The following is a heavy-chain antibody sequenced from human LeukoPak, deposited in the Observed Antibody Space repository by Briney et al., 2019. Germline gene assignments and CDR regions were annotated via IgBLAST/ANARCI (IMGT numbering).Heavy chain of an antibody. CDR1: GYTFTSYD. V-gene: IGHV1-8*03. Sequence: ASVKVSCKASGYTFTSYDINWVRQATGQGLEWMGWINPNSGNTGYAQKFQGRVTITRNTSISTAYMELSSLRSEDTAVYYCARQLRNWFGDWDFDYWGQGTLVTVSS. CDR2: INPNSGNT. D-gene: IGHD2-21*02. CDR3: ARQLRNWFGDWDFDY. J-gene: IGHJ4*02.